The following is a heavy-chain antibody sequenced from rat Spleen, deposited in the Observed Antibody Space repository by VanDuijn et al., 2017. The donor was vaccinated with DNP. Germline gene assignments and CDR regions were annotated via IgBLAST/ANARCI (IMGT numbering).Heavy chain of an antibody. Sequence: QVQLQQSGTELAKPGSSVKIPCKASAYTFTSYYISWIKQTTGQGLDYIGYISTGSGGSNSNEKFKGKATLTEDKSSSTAFMQLSSLTPDDSAVYYCARSGGSRVWFAYWGQGTLVTVSS. J-gene: IGHJ3*01. CDR3: ARSGGSRVWFAY. CDR1: AYTFTSYY. CDR2: ISTGSGGS. V-gene: IGHV1-43*01. D-gene: IGHD1-4*01.